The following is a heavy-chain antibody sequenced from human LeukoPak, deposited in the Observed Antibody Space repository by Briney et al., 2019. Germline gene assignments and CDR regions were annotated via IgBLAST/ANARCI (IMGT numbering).Heavy chain of an antibody. CDR3: ARGKVSFDY. V-gene: IGHV4-38-2*02. J-gene: IGHJ4*02. CDR1: GYSISSGYY. Sequence: SETLSLTCTVSGYSISSGYYWGWIRPPPGKGLEWIGSIYHSGSTYYNPSLKSRVTISVDTSKNQFSLKLSSATAADTAVYYCARGKVSFDYWGQGTLVTVSS. D-gene: IGHD6-6*01. CDR2: IYHSGST.